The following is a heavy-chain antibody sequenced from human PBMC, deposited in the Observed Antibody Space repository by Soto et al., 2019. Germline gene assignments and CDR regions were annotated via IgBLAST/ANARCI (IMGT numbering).Heavy chain of an antibody. CDR1: GYTFSTYA. Sequence: ASVKVSCKASGYTFSTYAMHWVRQAPGQSLEWMGWLNGGTGQTRYSQKFQDRVIITRDTSASTGYMELSSLTSEDTAVYYCARVKGVEENYFYYGLDIWGQGTTVTVSS. D-gene: IGHD1-1*01. J-gene: IGHJ6*02. CDR2: LNGGTGQT. CDR3: ARVKGVEENYFYYGLDI. V-gene: IGHV1-3*01.